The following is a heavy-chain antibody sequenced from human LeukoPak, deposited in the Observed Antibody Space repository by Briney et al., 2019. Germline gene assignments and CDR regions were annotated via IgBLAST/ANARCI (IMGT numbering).Heavy chain of an antibody. CDR3: ARDPLNGALDY. D-gene: IGHD2-8*01. CDR2: INPDGSHK. J-gene: IGHJ4*02. CDR1: GFTVVTSW. Sequence: PGGSLRLSCAGSGFTVVTSWMAWVRKAPGRGLEWVANINPDGSHKDHVDSVKGRFTISRDNAQKSVYLQMNSLRAEDTAVYYCARDPLNGALDYWGQGVLVTVSS. V-gene: IGHV3-7*01.